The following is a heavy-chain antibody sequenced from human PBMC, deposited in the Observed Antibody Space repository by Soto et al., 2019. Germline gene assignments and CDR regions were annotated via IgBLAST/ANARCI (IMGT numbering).Heavy chain of an antibody. Sequence: QTLTDTCSMSGNRVAKNTATCEWFKKSPSRGLEWLGRTYYRSKWYNDYAVSVKSRITINPDTSNNQLSLQLNSVTPDDTAVYYCARLIGNSWLASWGQGTLVTVSS. CDR2: TYYRSKWYN. V-gene: IGHV6-1*01. J-gene: IGHJ5*01. CDR1: GNRVAKNTAT. D-gene: IGHD2-8*01. CDR3: ARLIGNSWLAS.